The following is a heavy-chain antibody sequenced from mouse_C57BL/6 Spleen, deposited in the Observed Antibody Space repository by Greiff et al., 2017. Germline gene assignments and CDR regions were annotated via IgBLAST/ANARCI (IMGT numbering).Heavy chain of an antibody. V-gene: IGHV1-15*01. D-gene: IGHD1-1*01. Sequence: QVQLQQPGAELVRPGASVTLSCKASGYTFTDYELHWVKQTPVHGLEWIGAIDPATGGTAYNQKFKGKATLTADKSSSTAYMELRRLTSEDSAVYYGTRKGYGSSYARDYWGQGTSVTVSS. CDR3: TRKGYGSSYARDY. J-gene: IGHJ4*01. CDR2: IDPATGGT. CDR1: GYTFTDYE.